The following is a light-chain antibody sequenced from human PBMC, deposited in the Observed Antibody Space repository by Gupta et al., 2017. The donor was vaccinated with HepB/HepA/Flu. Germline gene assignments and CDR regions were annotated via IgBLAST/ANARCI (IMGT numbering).Light chain of an antibody. Sequence: EIVLTQSPGTLSLSPGERATLSCRASQSVRSSYLAWYQQKPGQAPRLLIYGASSRATGIPDRFSGSGSGTEFTLTISRREPEDFAVYYCQQEGSSPITFGQGTQVEIK. CDR1: QSVRSSY. CDR2: GAS. V-gene: IGKV3-20*01. CDR3: QQEGSSPIT. J-gene: IGKJ5*01.